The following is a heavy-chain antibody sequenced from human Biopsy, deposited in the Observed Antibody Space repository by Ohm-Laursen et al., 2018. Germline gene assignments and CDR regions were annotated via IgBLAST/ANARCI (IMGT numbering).Heavy chain of an antibody. CDR1: GGPFSSYA. Sequence: GASVKVSCKASGGPFSSYAVTWVRQAPGQGLEWMGGIIGIFGTANYAQKFQGRVTITADESTSTAYVELSSLRSDDTAVYYCARDALGGGSYRFFYWGQGSLVTVSS. V-gene: IGHV1-69*13. CDR2: IIGIFGTA. D-gene: IGHD1-26*01. CDR3: ARDALGGGSYRFFY. J-gene: IGHJ4*02.